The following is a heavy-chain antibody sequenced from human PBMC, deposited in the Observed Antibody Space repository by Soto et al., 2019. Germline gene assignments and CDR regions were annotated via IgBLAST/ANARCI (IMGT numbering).Heavy chain of an antibody. CDR3: VTGPPSGGNA. Sequence: PPENPFPPYAVSGGFPSHNNWWGWVRQSPRKGLEWVGGIHHSGGTHYNPSLKSRVTISVDKSKNQFALSLGYVTAADPDVYYCVTGPPSGGNAWGQGTLVTVSA. J-gene: IGHJ5*02. CDR2: IHHSGGT. V-gene: IGHV4-4*03. CDR1: GGFPSHNNW. D-gene: IGHD1-1*01.